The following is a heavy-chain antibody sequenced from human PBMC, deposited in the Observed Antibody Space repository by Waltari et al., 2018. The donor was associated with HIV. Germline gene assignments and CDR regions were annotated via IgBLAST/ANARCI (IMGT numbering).Heavy chain of an antibody. J-gene: IGHJ4*02. D-gene: IGHD2-21*01. CDR1: GGSIRSGGYY. V-gene: IGHV4-31*03. Sequence: QVQLQESGPGLVKPSQTLSLTCTVSGGSIRSGGYYWRWIRQHPGKGLEYIGYIYYSGSTYYNPSLKSRVTISVDTSKNQFSLKLSSVTAADTAVYYCARGMVRLEETQFDYWGQGTLVTVSS. CDR2: IYYSGST. CDR3: ARGMVRLEETQFDY.